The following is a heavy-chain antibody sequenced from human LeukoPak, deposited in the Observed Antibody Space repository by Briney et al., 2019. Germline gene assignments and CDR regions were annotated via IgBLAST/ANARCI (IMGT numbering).Heavy chain of an antibody. D-gene: IGHD6-6*01. CDR2: ISYDGTNK. J-gene: IGHJ6*03. CDR1: GFTFNSYG. Sequence: GGSLRLSCAASGFTFNSYGMHWVRQVPGEGLEWVAIISYDGTNKYYADSVKGRFTISRDSSKNTLYLQMNSLRPEDTAVYYCARAHLSSASTDYMTVWGKGTTVTVSS. V-gene: IGHV3-30*03. CDR3: ARAHLSSASTDYMTV.